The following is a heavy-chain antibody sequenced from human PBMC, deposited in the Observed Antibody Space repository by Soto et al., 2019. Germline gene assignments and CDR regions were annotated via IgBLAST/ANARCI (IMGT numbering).Heavy chain of an antibody. CDR1: GFAFSRYA. D-gene: IGHD2-15*01. CDR2: MSYDGSNI. J-gene: IGHJ5*02. Sequence: GGSLRLSCAASGFAFSRYAMHWVRQAPGKDLEWVAVMSYDGSNIYYAASVKGRFTISRDNSKNTLSLQMNSLRAEDTAVYYCARGYCSGGSCYSLAAWFDPWGQGTLVTVSS. CDR3: ARGYCSGGSCYSLAAWFDP. V-gene: IGHV3-30-3*01.